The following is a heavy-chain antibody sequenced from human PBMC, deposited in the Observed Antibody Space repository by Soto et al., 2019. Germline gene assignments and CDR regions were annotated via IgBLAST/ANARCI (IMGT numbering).Heavy chain of an antibody. CDR3: AKGEEGAGTLDY. D-gene: IGHD6-19*01. J-gene: IGHJ4*02. V-gene: IGHV3-30*18. CDR2: ISYDGSNK. Sequence: QVQLVESGGGVVQPGRSLRLSCAASGFTFSSYGMHWVRQAPGKGLEWVAVISYDGSNKYYADSVKGRFNISRDNSKNTLYLQMNSLRAEDTAVYYCAKGEEGAGTLDYWGQGTLVTVSS. CDR1: GFTFSSYG.